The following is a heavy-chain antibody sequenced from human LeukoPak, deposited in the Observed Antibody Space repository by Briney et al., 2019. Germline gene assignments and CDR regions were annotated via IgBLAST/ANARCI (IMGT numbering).Heavy chain of an antibody. J-gene: IGHJ4*02. V-gene: IGHV1-18*04. CDR1: GYTFTSYG. CDR3: ARGLYGSGSYYNNPFDY. D-gene: IGHD3-10*01. Sequence: ASVKVSCKASGYTFTSYGISWVRQAPGQGLEWMGWISAYNGNTNYAQKLQGRVTMTTDTSTSTAYMEQRSLRSDDTAVYYCARGLYGSGSYYNNPFDYWGQGTLVTVSS. CDR2: ISAYNGNT.